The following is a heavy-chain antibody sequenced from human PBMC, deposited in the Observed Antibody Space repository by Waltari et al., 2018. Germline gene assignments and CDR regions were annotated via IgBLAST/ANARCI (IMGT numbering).Heavy chain of an antibody. CDR3: ARDPAYSSGWYGGAFDI. CDR1: GGSISSYY. D-gene: IGHD6-19*01. V-gene: IGHV4-59*01. J-gene: IGHJ3*02. Sequence: QVQLQESGPGLVKPSETLSLTCTVSGGSISSYYWSWIRQPPGKGLEWIGYIYYSGSTNYNPSLKSRVTISGDTSKNQFSLKLSSVTAADTAVYYWARDPAYSSGWYGGAFDIWGQGTMVTVSS. CDR2: IYYSGST.